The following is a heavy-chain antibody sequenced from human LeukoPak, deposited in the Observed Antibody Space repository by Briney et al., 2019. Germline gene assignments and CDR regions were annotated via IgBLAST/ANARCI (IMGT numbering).Heavy chain of an antibody. J-gene: IGHJ1*01. CDR1: GYTFTSYG. CDR3: ATTSSFLADYYDSSGYYYFQH. V-gene: IGHV1-18*01. D-gene: IGHD3-22*01. Sequence: ASVKVSCKASGYTFTSYGISWVRQAPGQGLEWMGWISAYNGNTNYAQKLQGRVTMTTDTSTSTAYMELGSLRSDDTAVYYCATTSSFLADYYDSSGYYYFQHWGQGTLVTVSS. CDR2: ISAYNGNT.